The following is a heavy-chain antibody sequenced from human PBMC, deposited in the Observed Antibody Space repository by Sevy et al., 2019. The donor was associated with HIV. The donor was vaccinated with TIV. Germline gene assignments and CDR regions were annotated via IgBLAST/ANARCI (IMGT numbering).Heavy chain of an antibody. J-gene: IGHJ4*02. CDR1: GYTFSSYD. Sequence: ASVKVSCETSGYTFSSYDINWVRQAPGQGLEGMGWMNPNNGNTVYAPKFQGRITMTSNTSISTTYIGLSSLRSEDTAVYYCARSLRRIKPVLEGGSYDSWGQGTLVTVSS. V-gene: IGHV1-8*01. CDR2: MNPNNGNT. D-gene: IGHD1-26*01. CDR3: ARSLRRIKPVLEGGSYDS.